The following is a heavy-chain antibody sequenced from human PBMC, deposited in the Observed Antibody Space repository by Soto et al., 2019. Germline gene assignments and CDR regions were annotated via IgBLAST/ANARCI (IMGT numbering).Heavy chain of an antibody. CDR3: AKDRAYYGSGRNYYYYGTEV. Sequence: GRSLRLSCAASGFTFSSYAMSCVRQAPWKGLEWVSALSGSGGSTYYADSVKGRFTISSDNSKNTLYLQMNSLRAEDTAVYYCAKDRAYYGSGRNYYYYGTEVWAQGTTVTVSS. CDR1: GFTFSSYA. V-gene: IGHV3-23*01. CDR2: LSGSGGST. J-gene: IGHJ6*02. D-gene: IGHD3-10*01.